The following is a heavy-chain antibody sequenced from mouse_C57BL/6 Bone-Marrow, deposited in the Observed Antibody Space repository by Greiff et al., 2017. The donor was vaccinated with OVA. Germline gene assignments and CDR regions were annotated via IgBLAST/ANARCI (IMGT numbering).Heavy chain of an antibody. D-gene: IGHD1-1*01. Sequence: EVQLQQSGAELVKPGASVKLSCTASGFNIKDYYMPWVKQRTEQGLEWIGRIDPEDGETNYAPKLQGKATITADTSSNTAYLQLSSLTSEDTAVYYCATLTGNYFDYWGQGTTLTVSS. CDR2: IDPEDGET. V-gene: IGHV14-2*01. CDR3: ATLTGNYFDY. CDR1: GFNIKDYY. J-gene: IGHJ2*01.